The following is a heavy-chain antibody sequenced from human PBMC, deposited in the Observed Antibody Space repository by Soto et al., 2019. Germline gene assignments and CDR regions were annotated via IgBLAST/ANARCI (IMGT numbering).Heavy chain of an antibody. J-gene: IGHJ6*02. Sequence: EVQLLESGGGLVQPGGSLRLSCAASGFTFSNHAMSWVRQAPGKGLQWVSTISGGGDTTYYADSMKGRFTISRDNSKNTLYLQMNSLRAEDTAVYYGAKELPHSWDVGDHYVMDGWGPGTSGTRSS. D-gene: IGHD6-13*01. CDR1: GFTFSNHA. V-gene: IGHV3-23*01. CDR2: ISGGGDTT. CDR3: AKELPHSWDVGDHYVMDG.